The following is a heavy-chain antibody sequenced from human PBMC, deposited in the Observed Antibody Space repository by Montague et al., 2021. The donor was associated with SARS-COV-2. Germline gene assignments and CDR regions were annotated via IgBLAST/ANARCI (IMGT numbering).Heavy chain of an antibody. J-gene: IGHJ6*02. D-gene: IGHD3-10*01. CDR2: IYYTGNT. CDR3: ARFFGPYYYGLDV. Sequence: SETLSLTCTVSGGSLSTYYWSWIRQPPGKGLECIGYIYYTGNTNYTPSLKSRVTISVDTSKNQFSLKLGSVTAADTAVYYCARFFGPYYYGLDVWGQGTTVTVSS. CDR1: GGSLSTYY. V-gene: IGHV4-59*13.